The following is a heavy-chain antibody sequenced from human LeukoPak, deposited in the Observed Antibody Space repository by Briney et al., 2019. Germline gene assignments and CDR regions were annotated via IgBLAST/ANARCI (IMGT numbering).Heavy chain of an antibody. Sequence: NSSETLSLTCTVSGGSINSDYWSWIRQPPGKGLEWIGYMHYSGSTDYNPSLKSRVTISVHTSKNQFSLTLSSVTAADTAVYYCARGIRQWGMAPRFDPWGQGTLVTVSS. CDR3: ARGIRQWGMAPRFDP. CDR2: MHYSGST. CDR1: GGSINSDY. D-gene: IGHD3-16*01. J-gene: IGHJ5*02. V-gene: IGHV4-59*01.